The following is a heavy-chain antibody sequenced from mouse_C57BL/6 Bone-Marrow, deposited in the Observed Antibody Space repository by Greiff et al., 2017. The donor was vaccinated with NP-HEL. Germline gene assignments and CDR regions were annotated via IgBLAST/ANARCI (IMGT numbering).Heavy chain of an antibody. Sequence: VQLQQSGPELVKPGASVKIPCKASGYTFTDYNMDWVKQSHGKSLEWIGDINPNNGGTIYNQKFKGKATLTVDKSSSTAYMELRSLTSEDTAVYYCARIDYDYDEGYAMDYWGQGTSVTVSS. V-gene: IGHV1-18*01. D-gene: IGHD2-4*01. J-gene: IGHJ4*01. CDR3: ARIDYDYDEGYAMDY. CDR1: GYTFTDYN. CDR2: INPNNGGT.